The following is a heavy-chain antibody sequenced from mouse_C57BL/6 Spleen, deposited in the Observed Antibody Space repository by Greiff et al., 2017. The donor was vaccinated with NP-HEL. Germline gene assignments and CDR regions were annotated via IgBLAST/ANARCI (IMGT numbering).Heavy chain of an antibody. Sequence: EVQRVESGGGLVKPGGSLKLSCAASGFTFSSYAMSWVRQTPEKRLEWVATISDGGSYTYYPDNVKGRFTISRDNAKNNLYLQMSHLKSEDTAMYYCARGLRRPWYFDVWGTGTTVTVSS. CDR1: GFTFSSYA. J-gene: IGHJ1*03. D-gene: IGHD1-2*01. CDR2: ISDGGSYT. CDR3: ARGLRRPWYFDV. V-gene: IGHV5-4*01.